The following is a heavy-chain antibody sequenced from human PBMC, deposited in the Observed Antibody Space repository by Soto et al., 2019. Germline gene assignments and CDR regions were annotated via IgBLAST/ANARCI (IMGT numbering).Heavy chain of an antibody. V-gene: IGHV3-48*02. J-gene: IGHJ6*02. CDR1: GFTFSSYS. Sequence: PGGSLRLSCAASGFTFSSYSMNWVRQAPGKGLEWVSYISSSSSTIYYADSVKGRFTISRDNAKNSLYLQMNSLRDEGTAVYYCAQSGAYYDFWSGRYGMDVWGQGTTVTVSS. CDR2: ISSSSSTI. CDR3: AQSGAYYDFWSGRYGMDV. D-gene: IGHD3-3*01.